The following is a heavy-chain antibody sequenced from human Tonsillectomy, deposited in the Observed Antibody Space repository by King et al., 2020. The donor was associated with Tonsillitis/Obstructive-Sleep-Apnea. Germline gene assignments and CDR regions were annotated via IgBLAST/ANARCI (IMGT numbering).Heavy chain of an antibody. Sequence: VQLVESGGGLVQPGGSLRLSCAASGFTFSSYAMTWVRQAPGKGLEWVSVISGSGGSTYYADSVKGRFTISRDNSKNTLYLQMNSLRAEDTAVYYCAKEGAGVGVSAARPYWYFDVWGRGTLVTVSS. CDR1: GFTFSSYA. J-gene: IGHJ2*01. CDR3: AKEGAGVGVSAARPYWYFDV. CDR2: ISGSGGST. D-gene: IGHD2-2*01. V-gene: IGHV3-23*04.